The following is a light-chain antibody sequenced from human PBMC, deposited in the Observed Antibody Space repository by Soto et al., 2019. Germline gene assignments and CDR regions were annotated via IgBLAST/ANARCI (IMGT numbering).Light chain of an antibody. J-gene: IGLJ1*01. CDR3: SSYTNTITLV. CDR1: NSDIGAYNY. V-gene: IGLV2-14*03. CDR2: EVT. Sequence: QSALTQPASVSGSPGQSITISCSGTNSDIGAYNYVSWFQQHPGKAPKLVIYEVTIRPSGASNRFSGSKSGNTASLTISGLQAEDEADYYCSSYTNTITLVFGTGTKVTVL.